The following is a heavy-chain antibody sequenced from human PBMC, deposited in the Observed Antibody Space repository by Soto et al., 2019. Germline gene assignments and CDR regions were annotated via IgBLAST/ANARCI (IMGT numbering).Heavy chain of an antibody. J-gene: IGHJ4*02. CDR1: GSPFSLYS. D-gene: IGHD2-15*01. Sequence: PGGSTRLSCAGSGSPFSLYSMNLVRQAPGKGLEGMSYITSSRSAINYAYTVRGRFTMSSDNAMRSLFLHMNSLRDEDTAVYYCARDVKGAAYTRGPYYFDCWGQGA. CDR2: ITSSRSAI. CDR3: ARDVKGAAYTRGPYYFDC. V-gene: IGHV3-48*02.